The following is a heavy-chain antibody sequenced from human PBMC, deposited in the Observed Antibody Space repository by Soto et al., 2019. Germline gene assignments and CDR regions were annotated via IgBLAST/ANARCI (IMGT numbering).Heavy chain of an antibody. J-gene: IGHJ4*02. V-gene: IGHV3-15*07. CDR3: TTHSTPSVVVAVAYYFAY. Sequence: EVQLVESGGGLVKPGGSLRLSCAASGFTFSNAWMHWVRQAPGKGLEWVGRVKSKTDGGTTDYAAPVKGRFTVSRDDSKDTLYLQMNSLKTEDTAVYYCTTHSTPSVVVAVAYYFAYWGQGTLVTVSS. D-gene: IGHD2-15*01. CDR1: GFTFSNAW. CDR2: VKSKTDGGTT.